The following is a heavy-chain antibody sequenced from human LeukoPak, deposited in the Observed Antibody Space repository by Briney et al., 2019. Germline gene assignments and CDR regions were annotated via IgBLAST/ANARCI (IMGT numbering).Heavy chain of an antibody. CDR1: GGSISSYY. Sequence: PSETLSLTCTVSGGSISSYYWSWIRQPPGKGLEWIGYIYYSGSTNYNPSLKSRVTISVDTSKNQFSLKLSSVTAADTAVYYCASTLIAAAPLWSRSLDYWGQGTLVTVSS. V-gene: IGHV4-59*08. D-gene: IGHD6-13*01. J-gene: IGHJ4*02. CDR2: IYYSGST. CDR3: ASTLIAAAPLWSRSLDY.